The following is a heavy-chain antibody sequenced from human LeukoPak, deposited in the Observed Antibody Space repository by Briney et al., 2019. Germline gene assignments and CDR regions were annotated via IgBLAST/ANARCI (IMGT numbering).Heavy chain of an antibody. J-gene: IGHJ4*02. Sequence: SETLSLTCTVSGGSISSGGYYWSWIRQHPGKGLEWIGYIYYSGSTYYNPSLKSRVTISVDTSKNQFSLKLSSVTAADTAVYYCARVWGNGEHRYYFDYWGQGTLVTVSS. CDR3: ARVWGNGEHRYYFDY. V-gene: IGHV4-31*03. CDR2: IYYSGST. CDR1: GGSISSGGYY. D-gene: IGHD1/OR15-1a*01.